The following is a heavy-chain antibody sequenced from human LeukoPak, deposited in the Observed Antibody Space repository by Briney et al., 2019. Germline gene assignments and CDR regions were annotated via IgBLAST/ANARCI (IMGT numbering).Heavy chain of an antibody. J-gene: IGHJ4*02. V-gene: IGHV3-48*01. CDR2: ISSSSSTV. CDR3: ARGCRNNQSKHRNIFPPDY. Sequence: GGSLRLSCAASGFTFSSYSMNWVRQAPGKGLEWVSYISSSSSTVYYADSVKGRFTISRDNAKNSLYLQMNSLRAEDTAVYYCARGCRNNQSKHRNIFPPDYWGQGTLVTVSS. D-gene: IGHD3-9*01. CDR1: GFTFSSYS.